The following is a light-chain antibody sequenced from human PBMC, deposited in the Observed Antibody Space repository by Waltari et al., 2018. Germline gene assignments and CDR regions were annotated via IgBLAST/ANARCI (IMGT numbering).Light chain of an antibody. CDR1: SSAICSYNY. J-gene: IGLJ3*02. V-gene: IGLV2-14*01. CDR3: SSYTSSNTWV. Sequence: QSALTQPASVSGSPGQSLTIPCTGSSSAICSYNYFLWYQQHPDKAPKLIIYDVSERPSGVSNRFSASKSGDTASLTISGLQAEDEADYYCSSYTSSNTWVFGGGTKVTVL. CDR2: DVS.